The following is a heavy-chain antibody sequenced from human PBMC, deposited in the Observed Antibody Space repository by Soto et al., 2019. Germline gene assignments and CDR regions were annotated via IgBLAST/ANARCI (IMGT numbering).Heavy chain of an antibody. J-gene: IGHJ3*02. CDR2: IYYSGST. D-gene: IGHD1-26*01. CDR3: ARQDYSPRRGDAFDI. CDR1: GGSISSYY. Sequence: SETLSLTCTVSGGSISSYYWSWIRQPPGKGLEWIGYIYYSGSTNYNPSLKSRVTISVDTSKNQFSLKLSSVTAADTAVYYCARQDYSPRRGDAFDIWGQGTMVTVSS. V-gene: IGHV4-59*01.